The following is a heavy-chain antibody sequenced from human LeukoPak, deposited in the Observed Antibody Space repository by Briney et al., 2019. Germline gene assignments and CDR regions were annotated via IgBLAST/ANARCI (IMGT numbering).Heavy chain of an antibody. V-gene: IGHV5-51*01. CDR1: GYSFTNYW. J-gene: IGHJ3*02. Sequence: GESLKISCKGSGYSFTNYWIAWVRQMPGKGLECMGIIYPGDSDTKYSPSFQGQVTISADKSISTAYLQWSSLKASDTAMYYCARDAVAGTLDAFDIWGQGTMVTVSS. CDR3: ARDAVAGTLDAFDI. D-gene: IGHD6-19*01. CDR2: IYPGDSDT.